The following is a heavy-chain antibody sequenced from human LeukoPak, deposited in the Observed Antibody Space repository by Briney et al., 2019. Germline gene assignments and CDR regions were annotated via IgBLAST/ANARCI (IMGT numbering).Heavy chain of an antibody. CDR2: ISTYSGNT. CDR1: GYTFTGYY. V-gene: IGHV1-18*04. J-gene: IGHJ5*02. D-gene: IGHD6-13*01. CDR3: ARDGRGHWDTRIWYLGNWFDP. Sequence: GESLKVSCKASGYTFTGYYMHWVRQAPGQGPEWMGWISTYSGNTHYAQELQGRVTLTTDTSTSTAYMDLRSLRSDDTAVYYCARDGRGHWDTRIWYLGNWFDPWGQGTLVTVSS.